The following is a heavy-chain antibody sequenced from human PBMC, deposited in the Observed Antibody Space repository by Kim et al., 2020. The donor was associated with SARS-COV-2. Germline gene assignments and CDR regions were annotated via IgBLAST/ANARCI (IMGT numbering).Heavy chain of an antibody. V-gene: IGHV3-48*03. CDR2: ISSTGSSK. CDR1: GFTFSSYE. Sequence: GGSLRLSCAASGFTFSSYEMNWVRQAPGKGLEWVSYISSTGSSKYYADSVKGRFLISRDNAKNSLYLQMNSLRAEDTAIYYCARDNPDITLFGVVIGPCDYWGQGTRVTVSS. J-gene: IGHJ4*02. D-gene: IGHD3-3*01. CDR3: ARDNPDITLFGVVIGPCDY.